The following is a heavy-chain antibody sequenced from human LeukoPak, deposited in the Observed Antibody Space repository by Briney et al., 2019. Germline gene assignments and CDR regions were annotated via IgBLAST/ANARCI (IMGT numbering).Heavy chain of an antibody. Sequence: PGGSLRLSCAASGFSFSSYWMHWVRQAPGKGLVWVSRINSDGSSTSYADSVKGRFTISRDTAKNTLYLQMNSLRAEDTAVYYCAREGRFGSQGYWGQGTLVTVSS. CDR1: GFSFSSYW. V-gene: IGHV3-74*01. D-gene: IGHD3-10*01. J-gene: IGHJ4*02. CDR2: INSDGSST. CDR3: AREGRFGSQGY.